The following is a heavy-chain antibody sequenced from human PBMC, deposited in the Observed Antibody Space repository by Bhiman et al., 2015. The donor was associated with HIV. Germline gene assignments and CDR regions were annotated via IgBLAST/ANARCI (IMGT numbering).Heavy chain of an antibody. CDR1: GFTFSSYS. D-gene: IGHD3-22*01. CDR2: ISSSSSYI. V-gene: IGHV3-21*03. CDR3: AREGPYSSSDGMDV. Sequence: EVQLVESGEGLVKPGGSLRLSCAASGFTFSSYSMNWVRQAPGKGLEWVSSISSSSSYIYYADSLKGRFTISRDNAKNSLYLQMNSLRAEDTAVYYCAREGPYSSSDGMDVWGQGTTVTVSS. J-gene: IGHJ6*02.